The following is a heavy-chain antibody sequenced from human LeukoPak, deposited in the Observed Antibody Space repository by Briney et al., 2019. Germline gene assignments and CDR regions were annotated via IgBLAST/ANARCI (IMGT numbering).Heavy chain of an antibody. V-gene: IGHV4-39*07. J-gene: IGHJ5*02. CDR3: ARLIGDLARFHP. CDR1: GSISSSSYY. Sequence: SETLSLTCTVSGSISSSSYYWGWIRQPPGKGLEWIGSIYYSGSTYYNPSLRSRATISVDTSKNQFSLKLSSVTVADTAVYYCARLIGDLARFHPWGQGTLVTVSS. CDR2: IYYSGST. D-gene: IGHD3-16*01.